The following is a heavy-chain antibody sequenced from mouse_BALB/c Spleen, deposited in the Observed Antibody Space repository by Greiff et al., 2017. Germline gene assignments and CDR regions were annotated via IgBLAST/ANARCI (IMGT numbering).Heavy chain of an antibody. CDR3: ARNDRDDYYAMDY. CDR1: GFTFSSYA. V-gene: IGHV5-6-5*01. Sequence: EVKVEESGGGLVKPGGSLKLSCAASGFTFSSYAMSWVRQTPEKRLEWVASISSGGSTYYPDSVKGRFTISRDNARNILYLQMSSLRSEDTAMYYCARNDRDDYYAMDYWGQGTSVTVSA. CDR2: ISSGGST. D-gene: IGHD2-14*01. J-gene: IGHJ4*01.